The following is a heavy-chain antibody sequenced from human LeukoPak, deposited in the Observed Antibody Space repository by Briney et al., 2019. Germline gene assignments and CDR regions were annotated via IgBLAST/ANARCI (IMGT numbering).Heavy chain of an antibody. CDR3: ARDKNDAFDI. CDR1: GFSFSSHG. Sequence: GGSLRLSCAASGFSFSSHGIHWVRQAPGQGLEWVAVIWYDGTNKYYADSVKGRLTISRDNSKKTVYLQMNSLRAEDTAVYYCARDKNDAFDIWGQGTMVTVSS. J-gene: IGHJ3*02. V-gene: IGHV3-33*01. CDR2: IWYDGTNK.